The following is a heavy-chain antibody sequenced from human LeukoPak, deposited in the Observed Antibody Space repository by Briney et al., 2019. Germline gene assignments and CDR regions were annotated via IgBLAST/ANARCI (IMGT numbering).Heavy chain of an antibody. CDR3: AGLTVIAVAGYNWFDP. J-gene: IGHJ5*02. D-gene: IGHD6-19*01. Sequence: SVKVSCKASGGTFSSYAISWVRQAPGQGLEWMGGIIPIFGTANYAQKFQGRVTITADESTSTAYMELSSLRSEDTAVYYCAGLTVIAVAGYNWFDPWGQGTLVTVSS. CDR2: IIPIFGTA. V-gene: IGHV1-69*13. CDR1: GGTFSSYA.